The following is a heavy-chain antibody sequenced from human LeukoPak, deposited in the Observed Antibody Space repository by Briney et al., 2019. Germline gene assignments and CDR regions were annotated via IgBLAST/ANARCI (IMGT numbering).Heavy chain of an antibody. V-gene: IGHV3-30*02. CDR3: AKSEYSYGGPGMDV. J-gene: IGHJ6*04. CDR2: IWYGGSNK. D-gene: IGHD5-18*01. Sequence: PGGSLRLSCAASGFTFSSYGMHWVRQAPGKGLEWVAVIWYGGSNKYYADSVKGRFTISRDNSKNTLYLQMNSLRAEDTAVYYCAKSEYSYGGPGMDVWGKGTTVTVSS. CDR1: GFTFSSYG.